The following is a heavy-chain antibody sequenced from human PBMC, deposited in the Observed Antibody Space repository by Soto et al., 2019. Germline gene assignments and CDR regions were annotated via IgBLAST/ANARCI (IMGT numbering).Heavy chain of an antibody. V-gene: IGHV3-7*01. CDR2: IKQDGSEK. D-gene: IGHD3-9*01. CDR3: AREGRVLRYFDWAVEFDY. Sequence: EVQLVESGGGLVQPGGSLRLSCAASGFTFSSYWMSWVRQAPGKGLEWVANIKQDGSEKYYVDSVKGRVTISRDNAKNSLYLQMNSLRAEDTAVYYCAREGRVLRYFDWAVEFDYWGQGTLVTVSS. J-gene: IGHJ4*02. CDR1: GFTFSSYW.